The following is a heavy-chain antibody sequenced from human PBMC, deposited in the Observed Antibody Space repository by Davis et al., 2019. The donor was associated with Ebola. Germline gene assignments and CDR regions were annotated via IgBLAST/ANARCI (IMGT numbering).Heavy chain of an antibody. V-gene: IGHV1-3*01. CDR1: GYTFTSYG. CDR2: INAGNGNT. Sequence: ASVKVSCKASGYTFTSYGISWVRQAPGQRLEWMGWINAGNGNTKYSQKFQGRVTITRDTSAGTAYMELSSLRSEDTAVYYCARDRGFLEWLLIDYWGQGTLVTVSS. J-gene: IGHJ4*02. CDR3: ARDRGFLEWLLIDY. D-gene: IGHD3-3*01.